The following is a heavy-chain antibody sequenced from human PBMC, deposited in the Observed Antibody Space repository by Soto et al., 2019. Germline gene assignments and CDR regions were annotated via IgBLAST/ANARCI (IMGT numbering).Heavy chain of an antibody. CDR3: AKAGTGTSVTDYYYYGMDV. J-gene: IGHJ6*02. D-gene: IGHD1-1*01. Sequence: GGSLRLSCAASGFTFSSYAMSWVRQAPGKGLEWVSAISGSGGSTYYADSVKGRFTISRDNSKNTLYLQMNSLRAEDTAVYYCAKAGTGTSVTDYYYYGMDVWGQGTTVTVSS. CDR2: ISGSGGST. V-gene: IGHV3-23*01. CDR1: GFTFSSYA.